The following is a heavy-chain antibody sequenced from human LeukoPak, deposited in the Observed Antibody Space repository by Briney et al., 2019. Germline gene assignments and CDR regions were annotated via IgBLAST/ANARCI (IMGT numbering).Heavy chain of an antibody. V-gene: IGHV3-23*01. J-gene: IGHJ4*02. CDR3: AKDPYSYDSSGYYRYYFDY. D-gene: IGHD3-22*01. CDR2: ISGSGGST. CDR1: GFTFSSYA. Sequence: SGGSLRLSCAASGFTFSSYAMSWVRQAPGKGLEWVSAISGSGGSTYYADSVKGRFTISRDNSKNTLYLQMNSLRAEDTAVYYCAKDPYSYDSSGYYRYYFDYWGQGTLVTVSS.